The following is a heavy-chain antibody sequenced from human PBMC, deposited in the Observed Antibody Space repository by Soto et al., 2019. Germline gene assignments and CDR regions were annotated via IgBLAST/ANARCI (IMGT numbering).Heavy chain of an antibody. V-gene: IGHV4-31*03. Sequence: SETLSLTCTVSGGYISSGGYYWSWIRQHPGKGLEWIGYIYYSGSTYYNPSLKSRVTISVDTSKSQFSLKLSSVTAADTAVYYCARERNYYGMDVWGQGTTVTVSS. CDR2: IYYSGST. CDR1: GGYISSGGYY. CDR3: ARERNYYGMDV. J-gene: IGHJ6*02.